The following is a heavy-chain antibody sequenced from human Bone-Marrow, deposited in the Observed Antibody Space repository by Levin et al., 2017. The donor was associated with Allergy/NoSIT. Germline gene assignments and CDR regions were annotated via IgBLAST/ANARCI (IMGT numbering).Heavy chain of an antibody. V-gene: IGHV7-4-1*02. CDR3: ARGGRGFWSGYYTVDY. Sequence: ASVKVSCKASGYTFTDYAMNWMRQAPGQGLEWIGWINTDIGNPTYAQGFTGRFVFSLDTSVSTAYLQISRLNAEDTAIYYCARGGRGFWSGYYTVDYWGQGTLVTVSS. CDR1: GYTFTDYA. J-gene: IGHJ4*02. CDR2: INTDIGNP. D-gene: IGHD3-3*01.